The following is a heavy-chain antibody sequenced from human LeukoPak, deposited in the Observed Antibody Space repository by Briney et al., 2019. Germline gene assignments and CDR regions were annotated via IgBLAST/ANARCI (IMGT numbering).Heavy chain of an antibody. V-gene: IGHV3-15*01. CDR3: TTDRIAVAGNYFDY. D-gene: IGHD6-19*01. CDR1: GFTFSNAW. CDR2: IKRTNDGGTT. Sequence: GGSLRLSCAAFGFTFSNAWMSWVRQAPGKGLEWVGRIKRTNDGGTTDYAAAVKGRFTISRDDSKNTLDLQMNSLETEDTAVYYCTTDRIAVAGNYFDYWGQGTLVTVSS. J-gene: IGHJ4*02.